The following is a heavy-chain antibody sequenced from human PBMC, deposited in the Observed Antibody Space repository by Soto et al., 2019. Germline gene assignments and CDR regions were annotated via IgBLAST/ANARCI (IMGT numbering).Heavy chain of an antibody. Sequence: QVQLQESGPGLVKPSGTLSLTCAVSGDSISSHNWWTWVHQPPGRGLEWIGEIYHGGSTSYNPSLKSRVIISVDQSKNLFSLKLNSVTAADTAVYFCAKYSGHDWVALDYWGQGTLVTVSS. D-gene: IGHD5-12*01. J-gene: IGHJ4*02. V-gene: IGHV4-4*02. CDR3: AKYSGHDWVALDY. CDR2: IYHGGST. CDR1: GDSISSHNW.